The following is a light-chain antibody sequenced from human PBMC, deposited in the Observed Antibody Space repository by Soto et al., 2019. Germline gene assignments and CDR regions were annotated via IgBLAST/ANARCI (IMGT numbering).Light chain of an antibody. CDR2: GAY. CDR1: QSVSNN. J-gene: IGKJ4*01. Sequence: EIVMTQSPATLSVSPGERATLSCRASQSVSNNLAWYQQKPGQAPRLLIYGAYTRATGIPARFSGSGSGTEFTLTISSLQSEDFVVYYCQQYNNWPLTFGGGAKVEI. V-gene: IGKV3-15*01. CDR3: QQYNNWPLT.